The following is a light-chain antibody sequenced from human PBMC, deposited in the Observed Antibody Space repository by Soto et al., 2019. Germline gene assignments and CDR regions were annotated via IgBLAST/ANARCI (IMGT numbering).Light chain of an antibody. Sequence: DIPMTQSPSTLSASVGDRVTITCRASQSISSWLAWYRQKPGKAPKLLIYKAYSLESGVPSRFSGSGSGTEFTLCISSLQPDDFATYYCQQYNSYPLTFGGGTKVEIK. CDR3: QQYNSYPLT. CDR1: QSISSW. CDR2: KAY. V-gene: IGKV1-5*03. J-gene: IGKJ4*01.